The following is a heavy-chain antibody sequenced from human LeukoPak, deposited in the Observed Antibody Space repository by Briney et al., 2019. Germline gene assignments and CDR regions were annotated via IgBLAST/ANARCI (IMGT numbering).Heavy chain of an antibody. CDR2: IYHSGST. CDR1: GVSISSSNC. Sequence: PSGTLSLTCAVSGVSISSSNCWSWVRQPPGKGLEWIGEIYHSGSTNYNPSLKSRVTISVDTSKNQFSLKLSSVTAADTAVYYCARHPPRYYYGSNGMDVWGKGTTVTISS. J-gene: IGHJ6*04. D-gene: IGHD3-10*01. CDR3: ARHPPRYYYGSNGMDV. V-gene: IGHV4-4*02.